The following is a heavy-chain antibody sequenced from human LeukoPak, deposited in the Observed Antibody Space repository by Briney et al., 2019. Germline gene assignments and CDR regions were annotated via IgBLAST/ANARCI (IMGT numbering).Heavy chain of an antibody. J-gene: IGHJ4*02. D-gene: IGHD1-26*01. CDR3: ARGEQLNYFAY. V-gene: IGHV3-48*03. Sequence: GGSLRLSCAASGFTFSTYEMSWVRQAPGKGLEWISYISRSGTIEKYADSVKGRFTIPRDDAKNSLYLQMFSLRVEDTAVYYCARGEQLNYFAYWGQGALVTVSS. CDR2: ISRSGTIE. CDR1: GFTFSTYE.